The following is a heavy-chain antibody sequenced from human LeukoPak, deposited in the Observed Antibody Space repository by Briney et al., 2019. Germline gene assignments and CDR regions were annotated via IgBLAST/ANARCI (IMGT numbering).Heavy chain of an antibody. CDR2: IYYSGTT. CDR3: ARIGDSVTTLRSYYFDY. V-gene: IGHV4-59*01. D-gene: IGHD4-17*01. J-gene: IGHJ4*02. CDR1: GGSISSYY. Sequence: SETLSLTCTVSGGSISSYYWSWIRQPPGKGLEWIGYIYYSGTTNYNPSLKSRVTISVDTSMSQFSLRLSSVTAADTAVYYCARIGDSVTTLRSYYFDYWGQGTLVTVSS.